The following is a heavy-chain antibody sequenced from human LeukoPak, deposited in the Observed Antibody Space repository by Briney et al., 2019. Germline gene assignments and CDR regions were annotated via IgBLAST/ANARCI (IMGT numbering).Heavy chain of an antibody. CDR3: AREHRGYYGSGSYLDFGY. D-gene: IGHD3-10*01. V-gene: IGHV4-61*01. J-gene: IGHJ4*02. CDR2: IYYSGST. Sequence: PSETLSLTCTVSGGSISSCSYYWGWIRQPPGKGLEWIGYIYYSGSTNYNPSLKSRATISVDTSKNQFYLKLSSVTAADTAVYYCAREHRGYYGSGSYLDFGYWGQGTLVTVSS. CDR1: GGSISSCSYY.